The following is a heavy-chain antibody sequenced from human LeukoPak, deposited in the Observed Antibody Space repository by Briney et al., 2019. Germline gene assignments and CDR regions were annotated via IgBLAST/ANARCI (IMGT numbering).Heavy chain of an antibody. CDR2: ISFDGSNK. CDR3: ARGPGAYYYGSGNSFDP. CDR1: GFTFSSYA. V-gene: IGHV3-30*04. J-gene: IGHJ5*02. Sequence: GGSLRLSCAASGFTFSSYAIHWVRQAPGKGLEWVALISFDGSNKYYADSVKGRFTISRDNSKNTLYLQMNSLRAEDMAVYYCARGPGAYYYGSGNSFDPWGQGTLVTVSS. D-gene: IGHD3-10*01.